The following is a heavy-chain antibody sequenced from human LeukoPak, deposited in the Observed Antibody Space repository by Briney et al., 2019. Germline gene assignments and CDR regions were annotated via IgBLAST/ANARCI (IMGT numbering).Heavy chain of an antibody. J-gene: IGHJ6*03. CDR1: GFTFSSYG. CDR3: AKDWVVAVTGYYMDV. D-gene: IGHD2-15*01. CDR2: IWYDGSNK. Sequence: GGSLRLSCAASGFTFSSYGMHWVRQAPGKGLEWVAVIWYDGSNKYYADSVKGRFTISRDNSKNTLCLQMNSLRAEDTAVYYCAKDWVVAVTGYYMDVWGKGTTVTVSS. V-gene: IGHV3-33*06.